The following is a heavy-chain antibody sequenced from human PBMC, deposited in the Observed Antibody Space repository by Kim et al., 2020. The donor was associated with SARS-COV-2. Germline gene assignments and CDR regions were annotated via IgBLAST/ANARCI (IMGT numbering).Heavy chain of an antibody. CDR3: VKGPHFWSGYYSPFFDY. V-gene: IGHV3-64D*06. D-gene: IGHD3-3*02. Sequence: VKGRVTISRDNSTTTLYLQMSSLRAEDTAVYYCVKGPHFWSGYYSPFFDYWGQGTLVTVSS. J-gene: IGHJ4*02.